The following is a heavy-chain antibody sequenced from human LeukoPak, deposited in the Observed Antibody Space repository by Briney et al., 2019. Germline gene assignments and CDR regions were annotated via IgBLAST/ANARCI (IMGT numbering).Heavy chain of an antibody. J-gene: IGHJ2*01. Sequence: ASVKVSCKASGYTFTGYYMHWVRQAPGQGLEWMGRINPNSGGTNYAQKFQGRVTMTRDTYISTAYMALSRLRSDDTAVYYCAVGRGYSYGLYWYFDLWGRGTLVTVSS. D-gene: IGHD5-18*01. V-gene: IGHV1-2*06. CDR3: AVGRGYSYGLYWYFDL. CDR2: INPNSGGT. CDR1: GYTFTGYY.